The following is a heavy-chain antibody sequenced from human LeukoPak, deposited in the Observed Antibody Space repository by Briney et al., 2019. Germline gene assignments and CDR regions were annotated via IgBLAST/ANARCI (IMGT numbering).Heavy chain of an antibody. Sequence: GGSLRLSCAASGFTVSSNYMSWVRQAPGKGLEWVSVIYSGGSTYYADSVKGRFTISRDNAKNTLYLQMNSLRAEDTAVYYCARARAAAGILRDAFDIWGQGTMVTVSS. CDR3: ARARAAAGILRDAFDI. D-gene: IGHD6-13*01. J-gene: IGHJ3*02. CDR2: IYSGGST. V-gene: IGHV3-53*01. CDR1: GFTVSSNY.